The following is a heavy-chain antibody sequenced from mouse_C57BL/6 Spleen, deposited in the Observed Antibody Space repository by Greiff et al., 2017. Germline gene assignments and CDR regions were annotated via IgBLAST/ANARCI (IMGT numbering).Heavy chain of an antibody. V-gene: IGHV5-17*01. J-gene: IGHJ2*01. Sequence: EVKLMESGGGLVKPGGSLKLSCAASGFTFSDYGMHWVRLAPEKGLEWVAYISSGSSTIYYADTVKGRFTISRDNAKNTLFLQMTSLRSEDTAMYYCAYGNYYFDYWGQGTTLTVSS. D-gene: IGHD2-1*01. CDR2: ISSGSSTI. CDR3: AYGNYYFDY. CDR1: GFTFSDYG.